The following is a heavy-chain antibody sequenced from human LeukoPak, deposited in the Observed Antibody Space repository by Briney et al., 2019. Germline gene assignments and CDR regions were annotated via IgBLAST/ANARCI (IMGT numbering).Heavy chain of an antibody. D-gene: IGHD6-6*01. CDR1: GGSISSSSYY. Sequence: SETLSLTCTVSGGSISSSSYYWGWIRQPPGKGLEWIGSIYYSGSTYYNPSLKSRVTISVDTSKNQFSLKLSSVTAADTAVYYCARHRGPYSSSFRFDYWGQGTLVTVSS. V-gene: IGHV4-39*01. CDR3: ARHRGPYSSSFRFDY. J-gene: IGHJ4*02. CDR2: IYYSGST.